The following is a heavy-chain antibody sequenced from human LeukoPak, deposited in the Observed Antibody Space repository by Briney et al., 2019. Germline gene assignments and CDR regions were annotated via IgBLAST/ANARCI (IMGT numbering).Heavy chain of an antibody. D-gene: IGHD3-10*01. V-gene: IGHV4-59*08. CDR3: VRVHYSSGSLSSWFDP. Sequence: SETLSLTCTVSSDSISDYYWGWIRQPPGKGLEWIGYISYSGGVSYSPSLKTPVTISLDTSKNQVSLRLSSVTAADTAIYYCVRVHYSSGSLSSWFDPWGRGILVTVSS. CDR1: SDSISDYY. CDR2: ISYSGGV. J-gene: IGHJ5*02.